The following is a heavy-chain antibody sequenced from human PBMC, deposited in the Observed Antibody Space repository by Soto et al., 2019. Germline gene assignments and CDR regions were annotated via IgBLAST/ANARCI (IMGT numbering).Heavy chain of an antibody. CDR2: ISYDGRNE. J-gene: IGHJ4*02. Sequence: QVQLVESGGGVVQPGRSLRLSCAASGFTFSTYGTHWVRQAPGKGLEWVAVISYDGRNEYYAESVKGRFTISRDNYKNTLYLQMNSLRAEDTALYYCAKDHLMTTVTTVGYWGQGALVTVSS. CDR1: GFTFSTYG. V-gene: IGHV3-30*18. D-gene: IGHD4-17*01. CDR3: AKDHLMTTVTTVGY.